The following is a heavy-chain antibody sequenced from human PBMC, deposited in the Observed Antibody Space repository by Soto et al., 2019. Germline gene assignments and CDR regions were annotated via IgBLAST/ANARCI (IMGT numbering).Heavy chain of an antibody. J-gene: IGHJ4*02. V-gene: IGHV4-59*01. D-gene: IGHD1-26*01. CDR1: GGSISVYY. CDR3: ARGVGSSPPRY. Sequence: SETLSLTCTISGGSISVYYWSWVRQPPGHEIEWIGYIYASGSPYYNHSLRSRVTISADTSKNQISLKLTSPTAADTAVYYCARGVGSSPPRYWGRGTLVTVSS. CDR2: IYASGSP.